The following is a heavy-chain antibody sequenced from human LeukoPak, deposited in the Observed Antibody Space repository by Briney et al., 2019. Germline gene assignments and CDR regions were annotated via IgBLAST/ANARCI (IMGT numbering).Heavy chain of an antibody. CDR2: ISGSGGST. V-gene: IGHV3-23*01. Sequence: GGSLRLSCAASGFTFSSYAMSWVRQAPGKGLEWVSAISGSGGSTYYADSVKGRFTISRDNSKNTLYLQMNSPRAEDTAVYYCAKSLQGTIAARGLDYWGQGTLVTVSS. D-gene: IGHD6-6*01. CDR3: AKSLQGTIAARGLDY. CDR1: GFTFSSYA. J-gene: IGHJ4*02.